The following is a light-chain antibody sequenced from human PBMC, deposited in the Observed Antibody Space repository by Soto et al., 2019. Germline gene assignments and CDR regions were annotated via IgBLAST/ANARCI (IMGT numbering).Light chain of an antibody. CDR2: LNSDGSH. CDR3: QTWGTGIVV. Sequence: QPVLTQSPSASASLGASVKLTCTLSGGHSSYAIAWHQQQPEKGPRYLMKLNSDGSHSKGDGIPDRFSGSSSGAERYLTISSLQYEDEADYYCQTWGTGIVVFGGGTKLTVL. J-gene: IGLJ2*01. V-gene: IGLV4-69*01. CDR1: GGHSSYA.